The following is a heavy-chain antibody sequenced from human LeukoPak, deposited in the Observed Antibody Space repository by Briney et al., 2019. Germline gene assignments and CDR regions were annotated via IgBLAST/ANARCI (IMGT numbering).Heavy chain of an antibody. D-gene: IGHD2-2*01. CDR2: IYTSGST. J-gene: IGHJ5*02. CDR3: ARGGIVVVPASWTGWFDP. CDR1: GGSISSGSYY. V-gene: IGHV4-61*02. Sequence: SETLSLTCTVSGGSISSGSYYWRWIRQPAGKGLEWIGRIYTSGSTNYNPSLKSRVTISVDTSKNQFSLKLSSVAAADTAVYYCARGGIVVVPASWTGWFDPWGQGTLVTVSS.